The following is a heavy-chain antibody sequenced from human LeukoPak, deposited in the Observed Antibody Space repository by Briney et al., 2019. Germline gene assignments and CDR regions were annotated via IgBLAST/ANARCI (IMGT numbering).Heavy chain of an antibody. J-gene: IGHJ4*02. CDR2: INHSGST. CDR3: ALRNGHSSSSGDY. V-gene: IGHV4-34*01. Sequence: SETLSLTCDVYSGSFSGNYWSWIRQPPGKGLEWIGEINHSGSTNYNPSLKSRVTLSVDTSKNQVSLKLTSVSAADTAVNYSALRNGHSSSSGDYWGQGTLVTVSS. D-gene: IGHD6-6*01. CDR1: SGSFSGNY.